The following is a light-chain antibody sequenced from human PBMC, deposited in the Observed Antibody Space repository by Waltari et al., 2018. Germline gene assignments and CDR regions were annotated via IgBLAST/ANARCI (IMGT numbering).Light chain of an antibody. CDR3: QQLNSYLYT. CDR2: AAS. CDR1: QGISSY. Sequence: DIQLTHSPSFLSASVGDRVAIKCRASQGISSYLAGYHQKPGKAPKLLIYAASTLQSGVPTRFSGSGSGTEFTLTISSLQPEDFATYYCQQLNSYLYTFGQGTKLEIK. J-gene: IGKJ2*01. V-gene: IGKV1-9*01.